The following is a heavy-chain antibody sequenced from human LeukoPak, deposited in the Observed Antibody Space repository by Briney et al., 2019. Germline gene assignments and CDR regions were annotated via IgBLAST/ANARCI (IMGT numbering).Heavy chain of an antibody. CDR1: GGSISSYY. V-gene: IGHV4-59*08. D-gene: IGHD4/OR15-4a*01. CDR3: ARLMVDPGNWFDP. J-gene: IGHJ5*02. Sequence: SETLSLTCTVSGGSISSYYWSWIRQPPGKGLEWIGYIYYSGSTNYNPSLKSRVTISVDTSKNQFSLKLSSVTAADTAVYYCARLMVDPGNWFDPWGQGTLVTVSS. CDR2: IYYSGST.